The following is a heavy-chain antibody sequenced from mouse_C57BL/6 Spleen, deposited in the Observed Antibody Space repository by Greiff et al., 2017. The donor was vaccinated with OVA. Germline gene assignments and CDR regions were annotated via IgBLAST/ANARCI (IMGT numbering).Heavy chain of an antibody. CDR1: GYTFTSYW. CDR3: ARGGGITTVVADAMDY. J-gene: IGHJ4*01. V-gene: IGHV1-72*01. Sequence: VQLQQSGAELVKPGASVKLSCKASGYTFTSYWMHWVKQRPGRGLEWIGRIDPNSGGTKYNEKFKSKATLTVDKPSSTAYMQLSSLTSEDSAVYYCARGGGITTVVADAMDYWGQGTSVTVSS. D-gene: IGHD1-1*01. CDR2: IDPNSGGT.